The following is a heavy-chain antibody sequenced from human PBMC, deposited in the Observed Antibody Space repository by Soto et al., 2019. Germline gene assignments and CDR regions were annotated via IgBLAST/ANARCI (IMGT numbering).Heavy chain of an antibody. CDR2: IYGDNDK. CDR1: GFSLSNCGVG. J-gene: IGHJ4*02. D-gene: IGHD4-17*01. Sequence: QITLKESGPSPVKPTQTLTVTCTFSGFSLSNCGVGVAWIRQPPGKALEWLALIYGDNDKRYSPSLKTRLTITKAMYKNQVVLTMTNMHPGHTATYNCSHCSLNDSGDYEPDTSHVFDSWGQGSLVTVSS. V-gene: IGHV2-5*02. CDR3: SHCSLNDSGDYEPDTSHVFDS.